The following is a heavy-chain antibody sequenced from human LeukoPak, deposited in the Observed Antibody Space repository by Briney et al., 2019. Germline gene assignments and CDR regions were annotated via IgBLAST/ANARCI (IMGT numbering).Heavy chain of an antibody. CDR1: GYTFTGYY. V-gene: IGHV1-2*02. CDR3: AANVLLWFGELSFRFDP. CDR2: INPNSGGT. J-gene: IGHJ5*02. Sequence: ASVKVSCKASGYTFTGYYMHWVRQAPGQGLEWMGWINPNSGGTNCAQKFQGRVTMTRDTSISTAYMELSRLRSDDTAVYYCAANVLLWFGELSFRFDPWGQGTLVTVSS. D-gene: IGHD3-10*01.